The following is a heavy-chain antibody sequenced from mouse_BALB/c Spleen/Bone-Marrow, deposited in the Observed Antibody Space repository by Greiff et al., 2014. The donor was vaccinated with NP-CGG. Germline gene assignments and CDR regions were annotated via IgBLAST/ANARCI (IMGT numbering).Heavy chain of an antibody. V-gene: IGHV14-3*02. Sequence: VQLQQSGAELVKPGASVKLSRTASGFNIKDTYMHWVKQRPEQGLEWIGRIDPANGNTKYDPKSQGKATITADTSSNTAYLQLSSLTSEDTAVYYCAPYYYGSSQFAYWGQGTLVTVSA. CDR3: APYYYGSSQFAY. D-gene: IGHD1-1*01. CDR1: GFNIKDTY. J-gene: IGHJ3*01. CDR2: IDPANGNT.